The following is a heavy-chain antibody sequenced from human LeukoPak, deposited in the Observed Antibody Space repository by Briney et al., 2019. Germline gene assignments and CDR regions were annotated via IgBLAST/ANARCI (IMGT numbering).Heavy chain of an antibody. Sequence: PSETLSLTCTVSGGSIINTAYNWGLVRQSPGKGLEWIGSISTSGSTDYNPSLKSRVTISVDTSKNQFSLRLTSVTAADTAVYYCARLERRQLFYYYYGMDVWGQGTTVTVSS. CDR1: GGSIINTAYN. J-gene: IGHJ6*02. D-gene: IGHD1-1*01. CDR3: ARLERRQLFYYYYGMDV. V-gene: IGHV4-39*01. CDR2: ISTSGST.